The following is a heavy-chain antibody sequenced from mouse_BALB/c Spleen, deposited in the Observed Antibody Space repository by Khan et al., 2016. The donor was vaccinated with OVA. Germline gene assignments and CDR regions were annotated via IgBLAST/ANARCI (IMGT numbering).Heavy chain of an antibody. Sequence: VQLQESGAELAKPGASVKMSCKASGYTFTSYWMHWVKQRPGQGLEWIGYINPTTDYTEYNQIFKDKATLTADKSPSTAYMQLSSLTSEDSAVYYCVNHGSSSAWFTYWGQGTLVTVSA. CDR1: GYTFTSYW. V-gene: IGHV1-7*01. CDR3: VNHGSSSAWFTY. D-gene: IGHD1-1*01. J-gene: IGHJ3*01. CDR2: INPTTDYT.